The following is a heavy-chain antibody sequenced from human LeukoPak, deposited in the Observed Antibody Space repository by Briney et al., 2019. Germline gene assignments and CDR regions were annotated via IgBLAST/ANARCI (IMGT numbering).Heavy chain of an antibody. V-gene: IGHV4-39*01. J-gene: IGHJ4*02. D-gene: IGHD5-18*01. CDR1: GGSISSSSYY. CDR2: IYYSGST. CDR3: AGTVGTAMVNY. Sequence: SETLSLTCTVSGGSISSSSYYWGWIRQPPGKGLELIGSIYYSGSTYYNPSLKSRVTISVDTSKNQFSLKLSSVTAADTAVYYCAGTVGTAMVNYWGQGTLVTVSS.